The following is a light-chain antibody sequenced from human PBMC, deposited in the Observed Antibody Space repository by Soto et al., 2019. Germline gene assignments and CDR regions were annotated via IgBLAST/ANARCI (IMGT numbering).Light chain of an antibody. CDR1: QSVSSNY. V-gene: IGKV3-20*01. Sequence: EIVLTQSPGTLSLSPGARATLSCRASQSVSSNYLAWYQQKPGQAPRLLIYGASSRATGIPDRFSGSGSGTDFTLTIRRLEPEDFAVYYCQQYGRSPWTFGQGTKVEIK. CDR2: GAS. CDR3: QQYGRSPWT. J-gene: IGKJ1*01.